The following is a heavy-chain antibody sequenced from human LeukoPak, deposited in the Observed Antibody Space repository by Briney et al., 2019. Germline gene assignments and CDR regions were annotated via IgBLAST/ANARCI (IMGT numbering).Heavy chain of an antibody. CDR3: ASLRYYDFLTGIDY. CDR2: ISGSGGTT. D-gene: IGHD3-9*01. Sequence: AGGSLRLSCAASGFSFSSYAMTWVRQAPGKGLEWVSAISGSGGTTYYADSVKGRFTISRDNSKNMLYLQMDSLRDEDTAVYYCASLRYYDFLTGIDYWGQGTLVTVSS. V-gene: IGHV3-23*01. CDR1: GFSFSSYA. J-gene: IGHJ4*02.